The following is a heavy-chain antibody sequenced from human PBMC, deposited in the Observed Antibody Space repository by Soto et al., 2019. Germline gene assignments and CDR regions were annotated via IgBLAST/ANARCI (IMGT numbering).Heavy chain of an antibody. CDR3: ARGDATKIIVTTYYGLDV. J-gene: IGHJ6*02. D-gene: IGHD3-22*01. CDR2: IIPVFGTP. V-gene: IGHV1-69*12. Sequence: QVQVVQSGAEVKKPGSSVKVSCKASGGSFSNYGISWVRQAPGQGLEWMGGIIPVFGTPHYAQKFQDRATITADESTSTVYMEMSSLTSEDTAVYYCARGDATKIIVTTYYGLDVWGQGTTVTVSS. CDR1: GGSFSNYG.